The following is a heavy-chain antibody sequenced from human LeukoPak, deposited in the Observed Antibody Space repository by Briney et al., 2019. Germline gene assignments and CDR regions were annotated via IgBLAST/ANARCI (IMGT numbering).Heavy chain of an antibody. J-gene: IGHJ4*02. Sequence: GGSLRLSCSAGGFTFSDYAVTWVRQALGQGLEWVSTISDPHSGSQTHYADSVKGRFTISRDDSQNTVYLQMDSLRAEDTAVYYCTTRLQHHFDYWGQGTQVTVSS. CDR3: TTRLQHHFDY. CDR1: GFTFSDYA. D-gene: IGHD2-15*01. CDR2: ISDPHSGSQT. V-gene: IGHV3-23*01.